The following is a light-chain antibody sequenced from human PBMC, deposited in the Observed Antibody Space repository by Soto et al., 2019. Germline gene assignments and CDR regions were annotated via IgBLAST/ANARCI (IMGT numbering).Light chain of an antibody. J-gene: IGLJ1*01. Sequence: QSVLPQPPSVSGAPGQRVTISCTGSSSNIGTGYDVHWYQQLPGTAPKLLIYGNTNRPSGVPDRVSGSKSGTSASLAITGLQAEDEADYYCQSYDSSLSGYVCGTGTKLTVL. CDR3: QSYDSSLSGYV. V-gene: IGLV1-40*01. CDR2: GNT. CDR1: SSNIGTGYD.